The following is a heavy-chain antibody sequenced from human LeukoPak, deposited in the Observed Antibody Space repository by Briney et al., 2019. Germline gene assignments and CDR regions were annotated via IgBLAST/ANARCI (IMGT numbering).Heavy chain of an antibody. Sequence: SVKVSCKASGGTFSSYAISWVRQAPGQGLEWMGGIIPIFGTANYAQKFQGRVTITADESTSTAYMELSSLRSEDTAVYYCARNWNDGGDYYYYYYMDVWGKGTTVTVSS. CDR2: IIPIFGTA. J-gene: IGHJ6*03. D-gene: IGHD1-1*01. CDR1: GGTFSSYA. V-gene: IGHV1-69*13. CDR3: ARNWNDGGDYYYYYYMDV.